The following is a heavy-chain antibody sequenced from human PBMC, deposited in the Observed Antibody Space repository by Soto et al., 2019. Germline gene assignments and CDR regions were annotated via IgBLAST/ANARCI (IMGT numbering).Heavy chain of an antibody. V-gene: IGHV3-73*01. Sequence: GGSLRLSCAASGFTFSGSAMHWVRQASGKGLEWVGRIRSKANSYATAYAASVKGRFTISRDDSKNTAYLQMNSLRAEDTAVYYCAKDPGEPVVVSYFDYWGQGTLVTVSS. D-gene: IGHD3-22*01. CDR3: AKDPGEPVVVSYFDY. CDR1: GFTFSGSA. CDR2: IRSKANSYAT. J-gene: IGHJ4*02.